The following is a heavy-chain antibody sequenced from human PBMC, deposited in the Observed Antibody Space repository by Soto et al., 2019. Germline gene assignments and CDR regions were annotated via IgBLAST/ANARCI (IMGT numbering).Heavy chain of an antibody. CDR3: AKDKSSSYGDYLGFDY. Sequence: EVQLLESGGDLVQPGGSLRLSCAASGFTFSNYAMTWVRQAPGKGLEWVSGISATGESTYYAGSVEGRFTISRDNAKNPLYLQMKSLRGEDTAVYYCAKDKSSSYGDYLGFDYWGQGTLATVSS. D-gene: IGHD2-21*02. V-gene: IGHV3-23*01. CDR2: ISATGEST. CDR1: GFTFSNYA. J-gene: IGHJ4*02.